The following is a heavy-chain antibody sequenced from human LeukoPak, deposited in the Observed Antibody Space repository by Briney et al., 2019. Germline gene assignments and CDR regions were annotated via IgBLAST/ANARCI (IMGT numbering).Heavy chain of an antibody. V-gene: IGHV3-23*01. CDR1: GFTFNSYA. CDR2: ISDSGGST. Sequence: PGGSLRLSCAASGFTFNSYAMRWVRQAPGKGLEWVSGISDSGGSTYYADSVKGRFTISRDNSKNTLYLQMNSLRAEDTAVYYCASRGFGELRVDYWGQGTLVTVSS. J-gene: IGHJ4*02. D-gene: IGHD3-10*01. CDR3: ASRGFGELRVDY.